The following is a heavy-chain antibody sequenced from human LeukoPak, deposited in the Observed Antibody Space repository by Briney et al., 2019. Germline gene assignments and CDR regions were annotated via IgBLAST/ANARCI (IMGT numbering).Heavy chain of an antibody. CDR1: GFSLSTYS. CDR3: ARDEYGDYYFDS. D-gene: IGHD4-17*01. V-gene: IGHV3-48*04. CDR2: IGGSSGSI. J-gene: IGHJ4*02. Sequence: GGSLRLSCVASGFSLSTYSMNWVRQAPGKGLEWVSFIGGSSGSIYYADSVKGRFTISSDNAKNSLYLQMNSLRAEDTAVYYRARDEYGDYYFDSWGQGTLVTVSS.